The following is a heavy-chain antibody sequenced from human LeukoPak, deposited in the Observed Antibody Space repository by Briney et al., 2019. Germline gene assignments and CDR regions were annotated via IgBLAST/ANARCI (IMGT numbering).Heavy chain of an antibody. Sequence: RSGGSLRLACAASGFTSSTFAMTWLRQAPGKGLEWVSTISGNPITTYYADSVKGRFTISRDNSKNTLYLQMNSLRLEDTAIYYCAKDRRGSRSSGYYMTRDYWGQGAQVTVSS. CDR1: GFTSSTFA. D-gene: IGHD3-22*01. J-gene: IGHJ4*02. CDR2: ISGNPITT. CDR3: AKDRRGSRSSGYYMTRDY. V-gene: IGHV3-23*01.